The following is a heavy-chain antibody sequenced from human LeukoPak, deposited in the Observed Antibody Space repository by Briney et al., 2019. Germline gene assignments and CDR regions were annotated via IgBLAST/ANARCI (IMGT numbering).Heavy chain of an antibody. CDR1: GFTVSSNY. V-gene: IGHV3-53*01. CDR2: INSGGST. J-gene: IGHJ4*02. D-gene: IGHD3-22*01. CDR3: ASDIAYDSSGYYSPHFDY. Sequence: SGGSLRLSCAASGFTVSSNYMSWVRQAPGKGLEWVSVINSGGSTYYADSVKGRFTISRDNSKNTLYLQMNSLRAEDTAVYYCASDIAYDSSGYYSPHFDYWGQGTLVTVSS.